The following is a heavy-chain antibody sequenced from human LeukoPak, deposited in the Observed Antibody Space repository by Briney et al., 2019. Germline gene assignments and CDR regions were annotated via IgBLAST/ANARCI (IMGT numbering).Heavy chain of an antibody. V-gene: IGHV3-9*01. CDR1: GFTFDDYA. CDR3: ARISSLAVAGIN. Sequence: GGSLRLSCAASGFTFDDYAMHWVRQAPGKGLEWVSGISWNSGSIGYADSVKGRFTISRDNAKNSLYLQMNSLRAEDTAVYYCARISSLAVAGINWGQGTLVTVSS. J-gene: IGHJ4*02. CDR2: ISWNSGSI. D-gene: IGHD6-19*01.